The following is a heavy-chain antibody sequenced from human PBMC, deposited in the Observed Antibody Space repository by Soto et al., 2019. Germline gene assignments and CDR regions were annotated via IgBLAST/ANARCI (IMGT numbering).Heavy chain of an antibody. V-gene: IGHV4-34*01. J-gene: IGHJ5*02. CDR3: ARWGRYFDWLFYRWFDP. Sequence: PSETLSLTCAVYGGSFSGYYWSWIRQPPGKGLEWIGEINHSGSTNYNPSLKSRVAISVDTSKNQFSLKLSSVTAADTAVYYCARWGRYFDWLFYRWFDPWGQGTLVT. CDR2: INHSGST. CDR1: GGSFSGYY. D-gene: IGHD3-9*01.